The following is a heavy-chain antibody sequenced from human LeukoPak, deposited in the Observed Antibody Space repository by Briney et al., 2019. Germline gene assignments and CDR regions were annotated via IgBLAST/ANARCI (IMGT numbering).Heavy chain of an antibody. CDR3: ARGYGGGWYFLFGY. V-gene: IGHV3-30*04. J-gene: IGHJ4*02. CDR1: GFTFSSYA. D-gene: IGHD6-19*01. Sequence: PGGSLRLSCAASGFTFSSYAMHWVRQAPGKGLEWVAVISYDGSNKYYADSVKGRFTISRDNSKNTLYLQMNSLRAEDTAVYYWARGYGGGWYFLFGYWGQGTLVTVS. CDR2: ISYDGSNK.